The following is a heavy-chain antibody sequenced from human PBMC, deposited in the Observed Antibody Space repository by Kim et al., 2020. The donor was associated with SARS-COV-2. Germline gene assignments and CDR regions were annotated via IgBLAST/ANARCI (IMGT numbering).Heavy chain of an antibody. CDR3: ARDNPSRNTYYDIWSGYYRWFDP. CDR2: IKQDGSEK. J-gene: IGHJ5*02. D-gene: IGHD3-3*01. V-gene: IGHV3-7*03. CDR1: GLTFSRYW. Sequence: GGSLRLSCAASGLTFSRYWMSWVRQAPGKGLEWVANIKQDGSEKYYVDSVKGRFTISRDNAKNSLYLKMNSLRAEDTAVYYCARDNPSRNTYYDIWSGYYRWFDPWGQGALVTVSS.